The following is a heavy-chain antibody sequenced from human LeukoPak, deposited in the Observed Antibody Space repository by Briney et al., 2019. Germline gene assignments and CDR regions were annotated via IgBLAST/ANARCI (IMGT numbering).Heavy chain of an antibody. CDR2: ISPNGGST. Sequence: RGSLRLSCSASGFXFSNCALHWVRQAPGKGLEYFSAISPNGGSTYYADSLKGRFTISRDNSKNTLYLHMSSLRAEDTAVYYCVKAIPDTSGWSPYYYGMDVWGQGTTVTVSS. CDR3: VKAIPDTSGWSPYYYGMDV. D-gene: IGHD6-19*01. CDR1: GFXFSNCA. V-gene: IGHV3-64D*08. J-gene: IGHJ6*02.